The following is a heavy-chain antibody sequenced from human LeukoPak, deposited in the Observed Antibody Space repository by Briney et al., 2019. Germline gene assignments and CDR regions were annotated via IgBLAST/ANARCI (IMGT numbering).Heavy chain of an antibody. CDR2: ISSSSETI. Sequence: GGSLRLSCAASGFAFNTYNMNWVRQAPGKGLEWVSYISSSSETIYYADSVKGRFTISRDNAKNSLYLQMNSLRADDTAMYYCARDVAVANTAGTNWFDPWGQGTLVTVSS. V-gene: IGHV3-48*01. J-gene: IGHJ5*02. D-gene: IGHD6-19*01. CDR3: ARDVAVANTAGTNWFDP. CDR1: GFAFNTYN.